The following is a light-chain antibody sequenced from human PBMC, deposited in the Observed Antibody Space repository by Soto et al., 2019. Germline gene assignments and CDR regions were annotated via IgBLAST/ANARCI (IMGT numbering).Light chain of an antibody. CDR1: SSDVGGYNY. CDR2: EVN. CDR3: TSYAGYHNV. Sequence: QSALTQPPSASGSPGQSVTISCTGTSSDVGGYNYVSWYQQHPGKVPKLMVYEVNKRPSGVPDRFSGSKSGNTASLTVSGLQAEDEADYYCTSYAGYHNVFGTGTKVTVL. V-gene: IGLV2-8*01. J-gene: IGLJ1*01.